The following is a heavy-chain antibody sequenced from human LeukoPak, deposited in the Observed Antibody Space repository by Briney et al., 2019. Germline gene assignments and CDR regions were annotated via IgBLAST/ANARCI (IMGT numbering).Heavy chain of an antibody. D-gene: IGHD5-24*01. J-gene: IGHJ4*02. CDR3: ARDYHGGYLDF. CDR2: TYYRSKWYN. V-gene: IGHV6-1*01. CDR1: GDSVSGNIVA. Sequence: SQTLSLTCAISGDSVSGNIVAWNWIRQSPSRGLEWLGRTYYRSKWYNDYAGSVKSRITISPDTSKNQFSLQLNSVTPEDTAVYYCARDYHGGYLDFWGQGTLVTVSS.